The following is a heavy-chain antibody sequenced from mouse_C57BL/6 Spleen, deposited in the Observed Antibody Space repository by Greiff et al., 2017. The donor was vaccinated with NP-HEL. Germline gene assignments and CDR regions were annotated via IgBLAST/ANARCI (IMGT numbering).Heavy chain of an antibody. Sequence: QVQLQQSGPELVKPGASVKISCKASGYAFSSSWMTWVKQRPGKGLEWIGLIYPGGGDTYYNGNFKGKAPLTADKSSSTAYMQLSSLTSEDAAVDFCARSEDYVNLWYFDVWGTGTTVTVSS. D-gene: IGHD2-1*01. CDR3: ARSEDYVNLWYFDV. V-gene: IGHV1-82*01. J-gene: IGHJ1*03. CDR1: GYAFSSSW. CDR2: IYPGGGDT.